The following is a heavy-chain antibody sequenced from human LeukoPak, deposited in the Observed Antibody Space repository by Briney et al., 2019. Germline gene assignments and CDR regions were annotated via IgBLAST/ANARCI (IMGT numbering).Heavy chain of an antibody. CDR2: IYYSGST. D-gene: IGHD6-6*01. Sequence: PSETLSLTCTVSGGSISSYYWNWIRQPPGKGLEWIGSIYYSGSTNYNPSLKSRVTISVDTSKEQFSPKLSSVTAADTAVYYCARVRDTSSGGYYFDYWGQGTLVTVSS. J-gene: IGHJ4*02. V-gene: IGHV4-59*01. CDR1: GGSISSYY. CDR3: ARVRDTSSGGYYFDY.